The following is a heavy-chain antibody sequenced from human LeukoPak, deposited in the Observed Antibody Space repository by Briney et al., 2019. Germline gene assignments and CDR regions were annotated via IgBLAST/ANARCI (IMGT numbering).Heavy chain of an antibody. CDR2: INHSGST. D-gene: IGHD6-6*01. V-gene: IGHV4-34*01. CDR1: GGSFSGYY. J-gene: IGHJ4*02. Sequence: SETLSLTCAVYGGSFSGYYWSWIRQPPGKGLEWIGEINHSGSTNYNPSLKSRVTISVDTSKNQFSLKLSSVTAADTAVYYCARDGCGSSSCLDYWGQGTLVTVSS. CDR3: ARDGCGSSSCLDY.